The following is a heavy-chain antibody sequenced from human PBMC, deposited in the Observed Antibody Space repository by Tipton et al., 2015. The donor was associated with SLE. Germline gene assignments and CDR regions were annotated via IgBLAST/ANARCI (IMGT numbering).Heavy chain of an antibody. Sequence: TLSLTCAVSGYSISSGYYWGWIRQPPGKGLEWIGSIYHSGSTYYNPSLKSRVTISVDTSKNQFSLKLSSVTAADTAVYYCARHVRGRSRELRWFDPWGQGTLVTVSS. V-gene: IGHV4-38-2*01. D-gene: IGHD1-26*01. J-gene: IGHJ5*02. CDR3: ARHVRGRSRELRWFDP. CDR1: GYSISSGYY. CDR2: IYHSGST.